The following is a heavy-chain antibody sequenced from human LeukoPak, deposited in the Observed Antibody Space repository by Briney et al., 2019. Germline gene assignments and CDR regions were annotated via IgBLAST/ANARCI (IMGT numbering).Heavy chain of an antibody. CDR3: ARFRRYYYDSSGSFDY. Sequence: PSETLSLTCAVYGGSFSGYYWSWIRQPPGKGLEWIGEINHSGSTNYNPSLKSRVTISVDTSKNQFSLKLSSVTAADTAVYYCARFRRYYYDSSGSFDYWGQGTLVTVSS. CDR1: GGSFSGYY. J-gene: IGHJ4*02. V-gene: IGHV4-34*01. CDR2: INHSGST. D-gene: IGHD3-22*01.